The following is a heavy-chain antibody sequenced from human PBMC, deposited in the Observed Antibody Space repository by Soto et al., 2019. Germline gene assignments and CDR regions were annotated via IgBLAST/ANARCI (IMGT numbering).Heavy chain of an antibody. CDR3: AKDASTYYYGSGSYEDY. Sequence: ESGGGLVQPGRSLRLSCAASGFTFDDYAMHWVRQAPGKGLEWVSGISWNSGSIGYADSVKGRFTISRDNAKNSLYLQMNSLRAEDTALYYCAKDASTYYYGSGSYEDYWGQGTLVTVSS. D-gene: IGHD3-10*01. CDR1: GFTFDDYA. J-gene: IGHJ4*02. CDR2: ISWNSGSI. V-gene: IGHV3-9*01.